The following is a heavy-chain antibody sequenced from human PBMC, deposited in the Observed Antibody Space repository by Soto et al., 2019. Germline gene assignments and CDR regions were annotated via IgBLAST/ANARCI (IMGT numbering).Heavy chain of an antibody. CDR2: IYRTGST. CDR3: ASRDPGTGIDS. Sequence: QVQLQESGPGLVKPSETLSLTCGVSPGSFSSNNWWTWVRQPPGQGVEWIGEIYRTGSTNYNTSLKSRLTISLDMSENQFSLRLTSLTAADTAMYFCASRDPGTGIDSCGQGTLVTVSS. D-gene: IGHD1-1*01. J-gene: IGHJ5*01. V-gene: IGHV4-4*02. CDR1: PGSFSSNNW.